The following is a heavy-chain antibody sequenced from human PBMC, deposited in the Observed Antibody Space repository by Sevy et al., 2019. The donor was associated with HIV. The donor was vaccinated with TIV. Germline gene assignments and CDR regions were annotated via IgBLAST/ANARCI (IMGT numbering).Heavy chain of an antibody. J-gene: IGHJ4*02. V-gene: IGHV3-30*02. Sequence: GGSLRLSCTASGFTFSDYGMHWVRQAPGKGLEWVAFIRYDGSTKYYSDSVKGRFTISRDNSKNTLFLQLNTLRVEDTALHYCAKDLTVRYSTSSGDVDYWGQGSLVTVSS. D-gene: IGHD6-6*01. CDR2: IRYDGSTK. CDR3: AKDLTVRYSTSSGDVDY. CDR1: GFTFSDYG.